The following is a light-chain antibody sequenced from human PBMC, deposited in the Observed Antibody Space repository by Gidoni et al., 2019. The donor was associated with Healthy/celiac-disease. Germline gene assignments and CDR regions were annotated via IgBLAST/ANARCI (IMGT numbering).Light chain of an antibody. CDR2: SNN. J-gene: IGLJ2*01. CDR1: SSNVGSNT. V-gene: IGLV1-44*01. Sequence: QSVLTQPPSASGTPGQRVTISCSGSSSNVGSNTVNWYPQLPGTAPKRLFYSNNQRPSWVPDRFSGSKSGTSASLAISGLQSEDEAYYYCAAWDDSLNAGVFGGGTKLTVL. CDR3: AAWDDSLNAGV.